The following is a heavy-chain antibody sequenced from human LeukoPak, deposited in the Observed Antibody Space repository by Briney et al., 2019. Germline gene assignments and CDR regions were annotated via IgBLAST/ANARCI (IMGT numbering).Heavy chain of an antibody. Sequence: PGGSLRLSCAASEFTFRSYEMNWVRQAPGKGLVWVSRINPDGSTINYADSVEGRFTISRDNAKNTLYLQMNSLRAEDTAVYYCATAGNYRFDYWGQGTLVTVSS. V-gene: IGHV3-74*01. D-gene: IGHD1-7*01. J-gene: IGHJ4*02. CDR3: ATAGNYRFDY. CDR2: INPDGSTI. CDR1: EFTFRSYE.